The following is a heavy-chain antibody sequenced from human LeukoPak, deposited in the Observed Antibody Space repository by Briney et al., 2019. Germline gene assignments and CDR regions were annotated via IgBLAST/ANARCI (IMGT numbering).Heavy chain of an antibody. Sequence: AGSLRLSCAASGFTFSSYEMNWVRQAPGKGLEWASYISSSGSTIYYADSVKGRFTISRDNAKNSLYLQMNSLRAEDTAVYYCAGPDYDFWTWGPGTLVTVSS. CDR1: GFTFSSYE. D-gene: IGHD3-3*01. CDR3: AGPDYDFWT. CDR2: ISSSGSTI. V-gene: IGHV3-48*03. J-gene: IGHJ5*02.